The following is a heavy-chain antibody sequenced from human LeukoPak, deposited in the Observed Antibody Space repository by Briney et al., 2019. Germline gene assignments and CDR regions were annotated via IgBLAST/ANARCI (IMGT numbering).Heavy chain of an antibody. CDR3: ARAFDY. J-gene: IGHJ4*02. Sequence: GGSLRLSCVVSGFTFSNYSMSWVRQAPGKGLEWVSYISSRSSSTYYVDSVKGRFTISRDNAKTSLYLQMNTLRDDDTAVYYCARAFDYWGQGTLVAVSS. V-gene: IGHV3-48*02. CDR2: ISSRSSST. CDR1: GFTFSNYS.